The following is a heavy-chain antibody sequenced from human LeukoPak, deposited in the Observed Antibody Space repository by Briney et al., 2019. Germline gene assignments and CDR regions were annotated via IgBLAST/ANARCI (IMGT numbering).Heavy chain of an antibody. Sequence: GASLKISCKGSGYSFTSYWIGWVRQMPGKGLEWMGIIYPGDSDTRYSPSFEGQVTISVDKSISTAYVQWSSLKASDTAMYYCARRSSGWRLDYWGQGTLVTVSS. CDR3: ARRSSGWRLDY. D-gene: IGHD6-19*01. CDR2: IYPGDSDT. V-gene: IGHV5-51*01. J-gene: IGHJ4*02. CDR1: GYSFTSYW.